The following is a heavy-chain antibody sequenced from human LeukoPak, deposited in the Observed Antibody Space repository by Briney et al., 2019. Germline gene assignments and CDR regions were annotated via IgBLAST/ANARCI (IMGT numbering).Heavy chain of an antibody. CDR2: IYYDGIDK. D-gene: IGHD2-2*01. V-gene: IGHV3-30*02. Sequence: GGSPRLSCAASGFAFTRHAMHWVRQAPGKGLEWVAYIYYDGIDKNYADTVKGRFTISRDNSKNTLYLQMNSLRDEDTAVYYCTKEGGDTVVLPEAHAFDIWGQGTMVTVSS. CDR3: TKEGGDTVVLPEAHAFDI. CDR1: GFAFTRHA. J-gene: IGHJ3*02.